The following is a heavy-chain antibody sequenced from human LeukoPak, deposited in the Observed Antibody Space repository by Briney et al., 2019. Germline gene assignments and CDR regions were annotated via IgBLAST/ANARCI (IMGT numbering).Heavy chain of an antibody. D-gene: IGHD3-22*01. CDR3: ARAYDSSGYYYFFDY. CDR1: GFTFSDHY. J-gene: IGHJ4*02. Sequence: PGGSPRLSCAASGFTFSDHYMDWVRQAPGKGLEWVGRTRNKANSYTTEYAASVKGRFTISRDDSKNSLYRQMNSLKTEDTAVYYCARAYDSSGYYYFFDYWGQGTLVTVSS. V-gene: IGHV3-72*01. CDR2: TRNKANSYTT.